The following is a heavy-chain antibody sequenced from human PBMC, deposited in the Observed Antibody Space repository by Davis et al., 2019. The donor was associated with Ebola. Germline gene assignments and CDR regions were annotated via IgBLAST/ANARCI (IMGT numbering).Heavy chain of an antibody. CDR1: GGSISSYY. CDR2: IYYSGST. V-gene: IGHV4-59*08. CDR3: ARLLIAAAGETNAFDI. D-gene: IGHD6-13*01. Sequence: PGGSLRLPCTVSGGSISSYYWSWIRQPPGKGLEWIGYIYYSGSTNYNPSLKSRVTISVDTSKNQFSLKLSSVTAADTAVYYGARLLIAAAGETNAFDIWGQGTMVTVSS. J-gene: IGHJ3*02.